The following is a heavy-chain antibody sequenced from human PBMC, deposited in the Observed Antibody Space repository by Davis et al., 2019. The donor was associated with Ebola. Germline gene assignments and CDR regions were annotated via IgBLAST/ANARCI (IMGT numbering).Heavy chain of an antibody. Sequence: ASVKVSCKASGYTFTGYYMHWVRQATGQGLEWMGWMNPKNDNTGYAQKFQGRVTITRNTSISTAYMELSSLRSEDTAVYFCARVCSGMSCRFAAFDLWGQGTVVTVSS. CDR1: GYTFTGYY. J-gene: IGHJ3*01. V-gene: IGHV1-8*03. CDR2: MNPKNDNT. D-gene: IGHD2-2*01. CDR3: ARVCSGMSCRFAAFDL.